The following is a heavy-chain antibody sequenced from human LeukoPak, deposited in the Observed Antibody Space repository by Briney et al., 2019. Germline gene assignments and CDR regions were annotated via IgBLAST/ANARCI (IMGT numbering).Heavy chain of an antibody. V-gene: IGHV1-69*05. CDR3: AKIEGASNGCFDY. J-gene: IGHJ4*02. CDR2: IIPIFGTA. D-gene: IGHD1-26*01. CDR1: GGTFSSYA. Sequence: SVKVSCKASGGTFSSYAISWVRQAPGQGLEWMGGIIPIFGTANYAQKFQGRITMTRDTSTSTVYMELSSLRSEDTAVYYCAKIEGASNGCFDYWGQGTLVTVSS.